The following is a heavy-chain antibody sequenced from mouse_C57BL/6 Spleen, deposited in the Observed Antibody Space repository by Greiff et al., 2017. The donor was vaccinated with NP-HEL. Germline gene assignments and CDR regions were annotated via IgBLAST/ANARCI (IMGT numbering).Heavy chain of an antibody. V-gene: IGHV1-64*01. CDR1: GYTFTSYW. CDR2: IHPNSGST. CDR3: ARVDSSGYVDYAMDY. D-gene: IGHD3-2*02. Sequence: QVQLQQPGAELVKPGASVKLSCKASGYTFTSYWMHWVKQRPGQGLEWIGMIHPNSGSTNYNEKFKSKATLTVDKSSSTAYMQLSSLTSEDSAVYYCARVDSSGYVDYAMDYWGQGTSVTVSS. J-gene: IGHJ4*01.